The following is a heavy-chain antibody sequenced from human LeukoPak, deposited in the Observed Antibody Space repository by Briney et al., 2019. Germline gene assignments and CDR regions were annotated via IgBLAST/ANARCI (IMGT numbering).Heavy chain of an antibody. V-gene: IGHV3-74*01. CDR1: GFTFSTYW. D-gene: IGHD3-9*01. CDR2: ISGDGSTT. Sequence: GGSLRLSCVVSGFTFSTYWMHWVRQAPGEGPVWVSRISGDGSTTTYADSVKGRFTISRDNAKNSVYLEMNSLRAEDTAIYYCARDGRDWYNWFDPWGQGTLVTVSS. CDR3: ARDGRDWYNWFDP. J-gene: IGHJ5*02.